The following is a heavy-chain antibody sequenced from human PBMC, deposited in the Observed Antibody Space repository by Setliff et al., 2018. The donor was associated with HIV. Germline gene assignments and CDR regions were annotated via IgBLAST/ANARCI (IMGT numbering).Heavy chain of an antibody. CDR3: ATIRLTMVRGIPNWFDP. D-gene: IGHD3-10*01. Sequence: SETLSLTCAVSGGSIISSTYHCSWIRQPPGRGLEWIGDIYYSGNTYYNSSLKSRVTISVDTSKNQLSLKLSSVTATDTAVYYCATIRLTMVRGIPNWFDPWGQGTLVTVSS. V-gene: IGHV4-39*01. CDR1: GGSIISSTYH. CDR2: IYYSGNT. J-gene: IGHJ5*02.